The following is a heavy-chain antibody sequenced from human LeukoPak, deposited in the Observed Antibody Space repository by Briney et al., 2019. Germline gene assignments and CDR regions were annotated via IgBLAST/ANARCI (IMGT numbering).Heavy chain of an antibody. Sequence: GALRLSCAASGFTFSTYAMSWVRQAAGKGLEWVSLISGSGGGTYYADSVKGRFTISRDNSKNTLYLQLNSLRVEDTAVYYCAKNRGAGSHYYYHMNVWGKGTTVTVSS. D-gene: IGHD1-26*01. J-gene: IGHJ6*03. CDR2: ISGSGGGT. V-gene: IGHV3-23*01. CDR1: GFTFSTYA. CDR3: AKNRGAGSHYYYHMNV.